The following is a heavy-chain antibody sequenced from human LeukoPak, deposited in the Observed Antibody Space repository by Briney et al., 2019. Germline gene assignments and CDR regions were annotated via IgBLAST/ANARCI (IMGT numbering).Heavy chain of an antibody. V-gene: IGHV3-7*01. J-gene: IGHJ4*02. D-gene: IGHD3-10*01. CDR3: ARGEYGSGSYHIDY. CDR2: IKQDGSAK. Sequence: GGSLRLSCAASGFTFNSYWMSWVRQAPGKGLEWVANIKQDGSAKYYVDSVKGRFTISRDNAKNSLYLQMNSLRAEDTAVYYCARGEYGSGSYHIDYWGQGTLVTVSS. CDR1: GFTFNSYW.